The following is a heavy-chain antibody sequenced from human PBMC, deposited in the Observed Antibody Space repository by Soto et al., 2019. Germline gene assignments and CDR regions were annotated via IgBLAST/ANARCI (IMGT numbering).Heavy chain of an antibody. Sequence: PGGSLRLSCAASGFTFSSYGMHWVRQAPGKGLEWVAVISYDGSNKYYADSVKGRFTISRDNSKNTLYLQMNSLRAEDTAVYYCAKDFEVAAKLGGNCFEPWGQGTLVPVSS. D-gene: IGHD2-15*01. J-gene: IGHJ5*02. CDR1: GFTFSSYG. V-gene: IGHV3-30*18. CDR3: AKDFEVAAKLGGNCFEP. CDR2: ISYDGSNK.